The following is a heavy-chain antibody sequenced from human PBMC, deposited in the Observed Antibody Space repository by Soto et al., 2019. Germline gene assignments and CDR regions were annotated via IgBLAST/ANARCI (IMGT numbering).Heavy chain of an antibody. D-gene: IGHD1-7*01. CDR1: GFTFGAYP. V-gene: IGHV3-49*03. Sequence: PGGSLRPSCSASGFTFGAYPVSWFRQPPGEGLKWVGFPRSNGNGSTKEFAASVRGRFTISRDDSISIAYRQMNSLNSDDTGVYFCARGFIIWELAPYRFDYWGQGTLVTVSS. CDR2: PRSNGNGSTK. CDR3: ARGFIIWELAPYRFDY. J-gene: IGHJ4*02.